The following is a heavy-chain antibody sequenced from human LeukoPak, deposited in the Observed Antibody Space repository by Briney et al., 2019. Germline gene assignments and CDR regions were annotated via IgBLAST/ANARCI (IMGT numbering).Heavy chain of an antibody. D-gene: IGHD6-19*01. CDR3: AKDFNPRYSSGWFFDY. CDR2: ISGSGGST. J-gene: IGHJ4*02. V-gene: IGHV3-23*01. Sequence: GGSLRLSCAASGFAFSSYGMSWVRQAPGKGLEWVSAISGSGGSTYYADSVKGRFTISRDNSKNTLYLQMNSLRAEDTAVYYCAKDFNPRYSSGWFFDYWGQGTLVTVSS. CDR1: GFAFSSYG.